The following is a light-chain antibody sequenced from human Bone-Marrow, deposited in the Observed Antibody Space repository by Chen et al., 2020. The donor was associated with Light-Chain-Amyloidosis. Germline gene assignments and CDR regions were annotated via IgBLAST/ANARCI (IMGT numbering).Light chain of an antibody. CDR1: QSISSY. Sequence: DIQMTQSPSSLSASVGDRVTITCRASQSISSYLNWYQQKPGKAPKLLIYAASSLQSGVPSRFSGSGSGTDITLTISSLQPEDFATYYCQQSYSTLQYTFGQGTKLEIK. CDR2: AAS. CDR3: QQSYSTLQYT. V-gene: IGKV1-39*01. J-gene: IGKJ2*01.